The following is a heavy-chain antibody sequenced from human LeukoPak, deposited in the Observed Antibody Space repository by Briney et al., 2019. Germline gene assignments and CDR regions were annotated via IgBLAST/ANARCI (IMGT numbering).Heavy chain of an antibody. CDR1: GFTFSSYA. D-gene: IGHD3-10*01. CDR2: ISGSGGST. Sequence: GGSLRLSCAASGFTFSSYAMSWVRQAPGKGLEWVSAISGSGGSTYYADSVKGRFTISRDNSKITLYLQMNSLRAEDTAVYYCAKSAYGSGSYYIHYWGQGTLVTVSS. J-gene: IGHJ4*02. V-gene: IGHV3-23*01. CDR3: AKSAYGSGSYYIHY.